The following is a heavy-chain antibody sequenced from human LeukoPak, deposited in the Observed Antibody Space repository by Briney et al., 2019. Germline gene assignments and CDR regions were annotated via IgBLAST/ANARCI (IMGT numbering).Heavy chain of an antibody. CDR2: ISSSVATT. J-gene: IGHJ4*02. V-gene: IGHV3-11*01. CDR3: AKAPRGYGSGTIDY. D-gene: IGHD3-10*01. CDR1: GFTFSDYW. Sequence: GGSLRLSCAASGFTFSDYWMSWFRQAPGKGLEWVSYISSSVATTYYADSVKGRFTISRDNSKNTLYLQMNSLRAEDTAVYYCAKAPRGYGSGTIDYWGQGTLVTVSS.